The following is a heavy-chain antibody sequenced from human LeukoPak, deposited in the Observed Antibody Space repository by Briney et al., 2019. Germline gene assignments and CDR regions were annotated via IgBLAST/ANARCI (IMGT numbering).Heavy chain of an antibody. J-gene: IGHJ4*02. V-gene: IGHV4-59*08. CDR2: ISYSGTT. CDR3: ARLSSRDSSDYYIDY. CDR1: GGSISSYY. Sequence: SETLSLTCSVSGGSISSYYWSWIRQPPGKGLEWIGYISYSGTTNYNPSLKSRVTISVDTSKNQFSLRLSSVTAADTAVYYCARLSSRDSSDYYIDYWGQGTLVTVSS. D-gene: IGHD3-22*01.